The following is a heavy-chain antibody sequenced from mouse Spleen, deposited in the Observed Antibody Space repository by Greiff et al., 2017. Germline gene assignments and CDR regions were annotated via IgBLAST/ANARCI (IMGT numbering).Heavy chain of an antibody. J-gene: IGHJ3*01. D-gene: IGHD3-3*01. Sequence: QVQLQQPGAELVKPGASVKLSCKASGYTFTSYWMQWVKQRPGQGLEWIGEIDPSDSYTNYNQKFKGKATLTVDTSSSTAYMQLSSLTSEDSAVYYCARKEGQLGLGFAYWGQGTLVTVSA. CDR1: GYTFTSYW. CDR3: ARKEGQLGLGFAY. CDR2: IDPSDSYT. V-gene: IGHV1-50*01.